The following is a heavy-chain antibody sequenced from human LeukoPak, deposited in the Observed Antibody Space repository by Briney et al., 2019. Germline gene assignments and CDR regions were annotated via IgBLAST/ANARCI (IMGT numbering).Heavy chain of an antibody. J-gene: IGHJ6*02. V-gene: IGHV3-48*04. CDR3: AKDLRAGYSSGPTTYYYYYGMDV. CDR2: ISSSSSTI. D-gene: IGHD6-19*01. Sequence: GGSLRLSCAASGFTFSSYSMNWVRQAPGKGLEWVSYISSSSSTIYYADSVKGRFTISRDNAKNMLYLQMNSLRAEDTAVYYCAKDLRAGYSSGPTTYYYYYGMDVWGQGTTVTVSS. CDR1: GFTFSSYS.